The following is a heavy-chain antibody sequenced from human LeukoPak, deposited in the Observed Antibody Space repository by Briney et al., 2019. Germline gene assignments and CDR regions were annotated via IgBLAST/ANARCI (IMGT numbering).Heavy chain of an antibody. D-gene: IGHD1-26*01. CDR2: ISYDGGTK. CDR3: AKGISHQWELLSEAPDY. V-gene: IGHV3-30*18. CDR1: GFTFSSYD. J-gene: IGHJ4*02. Sequence: GRSLRLSCAASGFTFSSYDMHWVRQAPGKGLEWVAVISYDGGTKYYADSVKGRFTISRDNSKNTLYLQMNSLRAEDTAVYFCAKGISHQWELLSEAPDYWGQGTLVTVSS.